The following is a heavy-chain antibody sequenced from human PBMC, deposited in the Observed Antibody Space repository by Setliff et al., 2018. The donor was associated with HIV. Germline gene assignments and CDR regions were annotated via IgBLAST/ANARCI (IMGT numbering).Heavy chain of an antibody. Sequence: ASVKVSCKASGGTFSSYTISWVRQAPGQGLEWMGRIIPILGIANYAQKFQGRVTITADKSTSTAYMELSSLRSEDTAVYYCASGIRIQLWEGDAFDIWGQGTMVTVSS. CDR2: IIPILGIA. D-gene: IGHD5-18*01. J-gene: IGHJ3*02. CDR3: ASGIRIQLWEGDAFDI. V-gene: IGHV1-69*02. CDR1: GGTFSSYT.